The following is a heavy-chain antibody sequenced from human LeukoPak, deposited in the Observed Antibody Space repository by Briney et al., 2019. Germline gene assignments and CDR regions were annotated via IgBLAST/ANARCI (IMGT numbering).Heavy chain of an antibody. CDR1: GFTFSSYE. V-gene: IGHV3-48*03. J-gene: IGHJ5*02. CDR2: ISSSGSTI. CDR3: AKGGLVHRFDP. Sequence: GGSLRLSCAASGFTFSSYEMNWVRQAPGKGLEWVSYISSSGSTIYYADSVKGRFTISRDNAKNSLYLQMNSLRADDTAVYYCAKGGLVHRFDPWGQGTLVTVSS.